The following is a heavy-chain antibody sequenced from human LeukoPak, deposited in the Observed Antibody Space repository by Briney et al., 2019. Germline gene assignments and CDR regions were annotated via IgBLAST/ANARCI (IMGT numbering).Heavy chain of an antibody. CDR1: GGSISSYY. D-gene: IGHD4-17*01. CDR2: ILTSGST. V-gene: IGHV4-4*07. CDR3: ATQRDDYGDYGGSSRRWFDP. Sequence: KPSETLSLTCTVSGGSISSYYWSWIRQPAGKGLEWIGRILTSGSTNYNPSLQSRVTMSVDTSKNQFSLKLNSMTAADTAVYYCATQRDDYGDYGGSSRRWFDPWGQGTLVTVSS. J-gene: IGHJ5*02.